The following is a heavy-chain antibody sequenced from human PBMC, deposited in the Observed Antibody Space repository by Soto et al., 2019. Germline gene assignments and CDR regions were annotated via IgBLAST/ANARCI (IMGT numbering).Heavy chain of an antibody. CDR3: AREAFTSAFDY. CDR1: GGSIGTYY. Sequence: SETLSLTCTVSGGSIGTYYWSWVRQAPGKGLEWIGYIYYSGTTKYNPSLKSRVTILVDTSKNQFSLNLSSVTAADTAVYYCAREAFTSAFDYWGQGTLVTVSS. CDR2: IYYSGTT. J-gene: IGHJ4*02. D-gene: IGHD2-2*01. V-gene: IGHV4-59*12.